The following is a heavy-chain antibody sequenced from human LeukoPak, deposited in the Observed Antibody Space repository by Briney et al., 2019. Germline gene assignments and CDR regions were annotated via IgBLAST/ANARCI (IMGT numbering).Heavy chain of an antibody. J-gene: IGHJ4*02. CDR2: ISSSGSTI. D-gene: IGHD3-22*01. CDR1: GFTFSSYE. Sequence: GGSLRLSCAASGFTFSSYEMNWVRQAPGKGLEWVSYISSSGSTIYYADSVKGRFTISRDNAKNSLYLQMNSLRAEDTAVYYCAKLGYYYDSSGYADYWGQGTLVTVSS. CDR3: AKLGYYYDSSGYADY. V-gene: IGHV3-48*03.